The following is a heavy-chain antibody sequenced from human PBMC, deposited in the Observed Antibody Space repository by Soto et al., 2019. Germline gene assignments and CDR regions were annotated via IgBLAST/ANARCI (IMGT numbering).Heavy chain of an antibody. CDR1: GYTFNTYF. J-gene: IGHJ4*02. CDR2: ISPHNGNT. V-gene: IGHV1-18*01. CDR3: ARDTGNSFAY. Sequence: HVQLVQSGGELKKPGASVKVSCNTSGYTFNTYFITWVRQAPGQGLEWMGWISPHNGNTNYAEKFQGRVTMTADTITKTADMELRNLRIDDTAVYYCARDTGNSFAYWGQGTPVTVSS.